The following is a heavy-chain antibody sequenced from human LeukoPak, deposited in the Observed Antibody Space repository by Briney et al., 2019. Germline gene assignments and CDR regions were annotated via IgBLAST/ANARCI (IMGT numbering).Heavy chain of an antibody. V-gene: IGHV4-59*01. Sequence: PSETLSLTCTVSGGSISSYYWSWIRQPPGKGLEWIGYIYYSGSTNYNPSLKSRVTISVDTSKNQFSLKLSSVTAADTAVYYCARDRRASSSWYENWFDPWGQGTLVTVSS. J-gene: IGHJ5*02. D-gene: IGHD6-13*01. CDR3: ARDRRASSSWYENWFDP. CDR1: GGSISSYY. CDR2: IYYSGST.